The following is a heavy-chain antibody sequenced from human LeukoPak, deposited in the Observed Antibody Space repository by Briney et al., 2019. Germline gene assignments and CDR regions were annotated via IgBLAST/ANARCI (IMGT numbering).Heavy chain of an antibody. CDR3: AREGHTYGSDY. CDR1: GFIFSDYY. V-gene: IGHV3-11*01. Sequence: GGSLRLSCAASGFIFSDYYMSWVRQAPGKGLEWISYVSQSGTTIYYADSVKGRFTISRGNGKKSLYLQMNSLRADDTAVYYCAREGHTYGSDYWGQGTLVTVSS. D-gene: IGHD3-10*01. CDR2: VSQSGTTI. J-gene: IGHJ4*02.